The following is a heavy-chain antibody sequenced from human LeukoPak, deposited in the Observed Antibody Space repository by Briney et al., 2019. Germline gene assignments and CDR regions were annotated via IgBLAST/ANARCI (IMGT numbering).Heavy chain of an antibody. Sequence: PGGSLRLSCAASGFTFSSYSMNWVRQAPGKGLEWVSYISSSSSTIYYADSVKGRFTISRDNAKNSLYLQMSSLRAEDTAVYYCASLLTAVDYWGQGTLVTVSS. CDR1: GFTFSSYS. CDR3: ASLLTAVDY. V-gene: IGHV3-48*01. J-gene: IGHJ4*02. D-gene: IGHD5-18*01. CDR2: ISSSSSTI.